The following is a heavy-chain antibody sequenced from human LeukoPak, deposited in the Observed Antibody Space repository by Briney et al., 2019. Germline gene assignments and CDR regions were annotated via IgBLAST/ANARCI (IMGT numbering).Heavy chain of an antibody. V-gene: IGHV4-34*01. Sequence: KPSETLSLTCAVYGGSFSGYYWSWIRQPPGKGLEWIGEIDHSGRTNSNASLKSRVTISVDMSKNQFSLKLSSVTAADTAVYYCARGNNNQRTTIFGVVFLDYGMDVWGQGTTVTVSS. J-gene: IGHJ6*02. CDR1: GGSFSGYY. CDR2: IDHSGRT. D-gene: IGHD3-3*01. CDR3: ARGNNNQRTTIFGVVFLDYGMDV.